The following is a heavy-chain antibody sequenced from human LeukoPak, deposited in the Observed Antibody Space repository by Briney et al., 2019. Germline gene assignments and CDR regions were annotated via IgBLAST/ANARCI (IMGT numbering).Heavy chain of an antibody. Sequence: SETLSLTCTVSGGSISSGDYYWSWIRQPPGKGLEWIGYIYYSGSTYYNPSLKSRVTISVDTSKNQFSLKLSSVTAADTAVYYCARAINPNIVLMVYAKVYYMDVWGKGTTVTVSS. D-gene: IGHD2-8*01. CDR2: IYYSGST. CDR1: GGSISSGDYY. J-gene: IGHJ6*03. CDR3: ARAINPNIVLMVYAKVYYMDV. V-gene: IGHV4-30-4*08.